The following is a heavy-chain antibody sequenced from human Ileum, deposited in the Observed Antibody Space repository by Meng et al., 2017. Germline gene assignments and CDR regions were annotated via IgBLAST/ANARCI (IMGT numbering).Heavy chain of an antibody. V-gene: IGHV3-23*01. CDR1: GFPFSDYT. CDR2: ISGGSNVI. D-gene: IGHD3-22*01. J-gene: IGHJ4*02. CDR3: AKGGYYDGGCLRGFDC. Sequence: GGPLRPSFPASGFPFSDYTLTWVRQAPGKGMDCVSLISGGSNVIYYAESVKGRFTISRDNSKNTLYLQMNSLRADDTAVYYCAKGGYYDGGCLRGFDCWGQGTLVTVSS.